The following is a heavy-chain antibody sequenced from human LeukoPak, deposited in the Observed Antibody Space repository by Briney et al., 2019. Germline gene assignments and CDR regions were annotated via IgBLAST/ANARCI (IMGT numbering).Heavy chain of an antibody. CDR3: ARSVVYRVTTYKRYYFDY. D-gene: IGHD4-11*01. CDR2: MNPNSGNT. CDR1: GYTFTSYD. Sequence: GASVKVSCKASGYTFTSYDINWVRQATGQGLEWMGWMNPNSGNTGYAQKFQGRVTMTRNTSISTAYMELSSLRSEDTAVYYCARSVVYRVTTYKRYYFDYWGQGTLVTVSS. V-gene: IGHV1-8*01. J-gene: IGHJ4*02.